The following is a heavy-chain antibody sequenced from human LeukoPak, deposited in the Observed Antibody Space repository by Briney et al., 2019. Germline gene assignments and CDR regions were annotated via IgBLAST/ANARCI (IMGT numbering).Heavy chain of an antibody. Sequence: GSLRLSCAASGFTFDDYGMSWVRQAPGKGLEWIGSVFHRGRSYYSPSLESRSTVSVDTSKNQFSLKLTSVTAADAAVYFCARSPRDYSNYFDFWGQGILVTVSS. D-gene: IGHD4-11*01. CDR1: GFTFDDYG. J-gene: IGHJ4*02. CDR2: VFHRGRS. V-gene: IGHV4-38-2*01. CDR3: ARSPRDYSNYFDF.